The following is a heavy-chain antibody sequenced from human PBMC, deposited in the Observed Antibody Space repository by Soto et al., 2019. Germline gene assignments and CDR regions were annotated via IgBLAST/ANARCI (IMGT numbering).Heavy chain of an antibody. J-gene: IGHJ4*02. CDR1: GYTFTSYA. Sequence: ASVKVSCKASGYTFTSYAMHWVRQAPGQGLEWMGWINPNSGGTNYAQKFQGWVTMTRDTSISTAYMELSRLRSDDTAVYYCARGTAAAVDYWGQGTLVTVSS. CDR3: ARGTAAAVDY. CDR2: INPNSGGT. V-gene: IGHV1-2*04. D-gene: IGHD6-13*01.